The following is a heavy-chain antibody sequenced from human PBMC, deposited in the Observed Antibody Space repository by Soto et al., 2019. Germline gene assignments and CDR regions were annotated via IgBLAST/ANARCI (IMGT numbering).Heavy chain of an antibody. D-gene: IGHD2-2*01. V-gene: IGHV1-18*01. CDR3: ARAYCSSTSCYADGNWFDP. CDR1: GYTFTSYG. CDR2: ISAYNGNT. J-gene: IGHJ5*02. Sequence: AASVKVSCKASGYTFTSYGISWVRQAPGQGLEWMGWISAYNGNTNYAQKLQGRVTMTTDTSTSTAYMELRSLRSDDTAVYYCARAYCSSTSCYADGNWFDPWGQGTLVTVSS.